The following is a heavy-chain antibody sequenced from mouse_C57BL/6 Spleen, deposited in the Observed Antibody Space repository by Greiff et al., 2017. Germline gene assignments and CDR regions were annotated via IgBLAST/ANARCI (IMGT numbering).Heavy chain of an antibody. CDR3: TRGLRQGY. V-gene: IGHV3-6*01. D-gene: IGHD2-4*01. Sequence: VQLQQSGPGLAKPSQSLSLTCSVTGYSITSGYYWNWIRQFPGNKLEWMGYISYDGSSNYNPSLKNRISITRDTSKNQFFLKLKSVTTEDTATYYCTRGLRQGYWGQGTSLTVSS. CDR2: ISYDGSS. J-gene: IGHJ2*02. CDR1: GYSITSGYY.